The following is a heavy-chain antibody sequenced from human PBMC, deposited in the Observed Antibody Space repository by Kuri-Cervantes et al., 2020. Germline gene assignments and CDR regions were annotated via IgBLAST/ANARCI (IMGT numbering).Heavy chain of an antibody. D-gene: IGHD3-22*01. Sequence: GSLRLSCTVSGDSISSYYWSWIRQSAGKGLEWIGRIYTSGSTNYNPSLKSRVSMSVDTSKNQLSLRLSSVTAADTAVYYCARAPYEGGYYGSTVLYVDSWGQGTLVTVSS. CDR1: GDSISSYY. V-gene: IGHV4-4*07. CDR2: IYTSGST. CDR3: ARAPYEGGYYGSTVLYVDS. J-gene: IGHJ4*02.